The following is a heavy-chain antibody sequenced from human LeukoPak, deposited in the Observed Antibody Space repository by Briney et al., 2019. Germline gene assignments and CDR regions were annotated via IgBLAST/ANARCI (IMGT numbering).Heavy chain of an antibody. CDR1: GFSFSRYW. CDR2: INQDISRI. Sequence: GGSLRLSCAGSGFSFSRYWMAWVRQAPGKGLEWVASINQDISRIHYVDSVKGRFTISRDNAKNSLFLQMNSLRVEDTAVYFCARLKDDVTKFDYWGQGTLVTVSS. CDR3: ARLKDDVTKFDY. D-gene: IGHD2-8*01. J-gene: IGHJ4*02. V-gene: IGHV3-7*01.